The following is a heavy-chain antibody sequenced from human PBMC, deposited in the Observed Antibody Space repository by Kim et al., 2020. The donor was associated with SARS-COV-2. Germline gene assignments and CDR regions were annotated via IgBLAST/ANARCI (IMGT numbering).Heavy chain of an antibody. CDR2: IKSDGSII. Sequence: GGSLRLSCAASGFTFSSYWMHWVRQAPGKGLVWVSRIKSDGSIIGYADSVKGRFTISRDNAKNTLYLQMNSLRAEDTAVYYCVRELANCGGDCLHYWGQGTLVTVSS. D-gene: IGHD2-21*02. J-gene: IGHJ4*02. CDR3: VRELANCGGDCLHY. CDR1: GFTFSSYW. V-gene: IGHV3-74*01.